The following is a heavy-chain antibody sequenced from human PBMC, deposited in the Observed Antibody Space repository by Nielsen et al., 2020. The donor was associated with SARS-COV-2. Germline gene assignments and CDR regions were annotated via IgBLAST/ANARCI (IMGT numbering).Heavy chain of an antibody. CDR2: VSSSGGST. D-gene: IGHD3-10*01. CDR1: GFTFNIYA. J-gene: IGHJ3*01. V-gene: IGHV3-23*01. CDR3: ARDGVVRGDALDL. Sequence: GESLKISCAASGFTFNIYAMAWVRRAPGRGLQWVRGVSSSGGSTYYTDSVKGRFSSSRDNSKNTLVLLMHSLSVEDTAVYYCARDGVVRGDALDLWGQGTMVTVSS.